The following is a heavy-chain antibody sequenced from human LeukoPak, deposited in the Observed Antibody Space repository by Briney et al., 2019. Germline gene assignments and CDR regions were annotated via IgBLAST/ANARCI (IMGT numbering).Heavy chain of an antibody. J-gene: IGHJ4*02. CDR1: GFTFSSYS. CDR2: ISSSSSYI. Sequence: PGGSLRLSCAASGFTFSSYSMNWVRQAPGKGLEWVSSISSSSSYIYYADSVKGRFTISRDNAKNSLYLQMNSLRAEDTAVYHCARGSSSWSPLGLSLSYWGQGTLVTVSS. D-gene: IGHD6-13*01. V-gene: IGHV3-21*01. CDR3: ARGSSSWSPLGLSLSY.